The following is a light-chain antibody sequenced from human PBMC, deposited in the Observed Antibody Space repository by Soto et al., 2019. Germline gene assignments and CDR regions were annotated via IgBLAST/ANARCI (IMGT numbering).Light chain of an antibody. J-gene: IGKJ1*01. Sequence: EIVLTQSPGTLSLSPGERATLSCRASQSVSSSYLAWYQQKPGQAPRLLIYGASSRATGIPDRFSGSGSGTDFTLAISRLEPEDFAVSYCQQYGSSPTWTVGQGIKVEIK. CDR1: QSVSSSY. V-gene: IGKV3-20*01. CDR3: QQYGSSPTWT. CDR2: GAS.